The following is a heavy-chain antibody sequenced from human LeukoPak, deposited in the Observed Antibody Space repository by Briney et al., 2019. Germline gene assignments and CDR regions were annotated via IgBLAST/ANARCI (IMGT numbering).Heavy chain of an antibody. V-gene: IGHV1-2*02. J-gene: IGHJ6*03. D-gene: IGHD2-2*01. CDR1: GYTFTGYY. Sequence: GASVKVSCKASGYTFTGYYMHWVRQAPGQGLEWMGWINPNSGGTNYAQKFQGRVTMTRDTSISTAYMELSSLRSEDTAVYYCARVPAAILVHQSLGNGEYYYYHMDVWGKGTTVTISS. CDR2: INPNSGGT. CDR3: ARVPAAILVHQSLGNGEYYYYHMDV.